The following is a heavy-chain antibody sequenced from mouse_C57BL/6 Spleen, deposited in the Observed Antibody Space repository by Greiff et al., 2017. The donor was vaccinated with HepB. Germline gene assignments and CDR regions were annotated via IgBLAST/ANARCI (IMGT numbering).Heavy chain of an antibody. CDR1: GYTFTDYN. V-gene: IGHV1-22*01. Sequence: EVQLQQSGPELVKPGASVKMSCKASGYTFTDYNMHWVKQSHGKSLEWIGYINPNNGGTSYNQKFKGKATLTVNKSSSTAYMELRSLTSEDSAVYYCAREEGGAYDGYPIDYWGQGTTLTVSS. CDR2: INPNNGGT. D-gene: IGHD2-3*01. J-gene: IGHJ2*01. CDR3: AREEGGAYDGYPIDY.